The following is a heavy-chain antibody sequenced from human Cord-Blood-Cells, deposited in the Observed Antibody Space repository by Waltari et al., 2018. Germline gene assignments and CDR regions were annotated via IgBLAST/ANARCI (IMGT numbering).Heavy chain of an antibody. CDR2: ISSSSSYI. D-gene: IGHD6-6*01. Sequence: EVQLVESGGGLVKPGGSLRLSCAASGFTFSSYSMTWVRQAPGKGLEWVSSISSSSSYIYYADSVKGRFTISRDNAKNSLYLQMNSLRAEDTAVYYCATSIAARPNDYWGQGTLVTVSS. CDR1: GFTFSSYS. CDR3: ATSIAARPNDY. J-gene: IGHJ4*02. V-gene: IGHV3-21*01.